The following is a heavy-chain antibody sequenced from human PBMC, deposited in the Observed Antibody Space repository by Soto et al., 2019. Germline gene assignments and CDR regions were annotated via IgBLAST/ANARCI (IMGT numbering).Heavy chain of an antibody. CDR3: ARERIAVAVIDYYYYGMDV. Sequence: QVQLVESGGGVVQPGRSLRLSCAASGFTFSSYGMHWVRQAPGKGLEWVAVIWYDGSNKYYADSVKGRFTISRDNSKNTLYLQMNSLRAEDTAVYYCARERIAVAVIDYYYYGMDVGGQGTTVTVSS. CDR1: GFTFSSYG. CDR2: IWYDGSNK. J-gene: IGHJ6*02. V-gene: IGHV3-33*01. D-gene: IGHD6-19*01.